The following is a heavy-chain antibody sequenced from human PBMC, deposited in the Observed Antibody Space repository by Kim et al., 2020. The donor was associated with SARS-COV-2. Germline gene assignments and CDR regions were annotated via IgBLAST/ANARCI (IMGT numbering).Heavy chain of an antibody. CDR1: GYTFTSYG. CDR2: FSAYNGNT. V-gene: IGHV1-18*04. CDR3: AREGIKQWLARVDYYYYGMDV. D-gene: IGHD6-19*01. J-gene: IGHJ6*02. Sequence: ASVKVSCKASGYTFTSYGIRWVRQAPGQGLEWMGWFSAYNGNTNYAQKLQGRVTMTTDTSTSTAYMELRSLRSEDTAVYYCAREGIKQWLARVDYYYYGMDVWGQGTTVTVSS.